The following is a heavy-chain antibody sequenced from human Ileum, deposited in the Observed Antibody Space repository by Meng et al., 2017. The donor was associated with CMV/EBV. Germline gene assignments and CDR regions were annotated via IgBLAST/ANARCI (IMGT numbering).Heavy chain of an antibody. CDR3: ARASPQRRFLSY. Sequence: GSGRLKPSETLSPICAVYGGSFSGNHWSWIRKPPGKGLEWIGEINHGGSSNYNPSLKSRVTISVDRSRNQVSLKLTSVTAADTAVYYCARASPQRRFLSYWGQGTPVTVSS. CDR1: GGSFSGNH. V-gene: IGHV4-34*01. D-gene: IGHD3-3*01. CDR2: INHGGSS. J-gene: IGHJ4*02.